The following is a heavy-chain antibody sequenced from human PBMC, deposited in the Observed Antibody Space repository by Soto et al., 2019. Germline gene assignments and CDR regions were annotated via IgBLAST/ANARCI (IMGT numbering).Heavy chain of an antibody. Sequence: GSLRLSCAASGFTFSSYGMHWVRQAPGEGLEWVAVISYDGSNKYYADSVKGRFTISRDNSKNTLYLQMNSLRAEDTAVYYCGKDRVYTAMATGFVDYWGQGTLVTVSS. CDR2: ISYDGSNK. J-gene: IGHJ4*02. CDR3: GKDRVYTAMATGFVDY. V-gene: IGHV3-30*18. CDR1: GFTFSSYG. D-gene: IGHD5-18*01.